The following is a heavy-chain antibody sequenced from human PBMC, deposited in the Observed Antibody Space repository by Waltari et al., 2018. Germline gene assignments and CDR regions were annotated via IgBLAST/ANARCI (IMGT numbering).Heavy chain of an antibody. J-gene: IGHJ4*02. D-gene: IGHD3-16*01. CDR2: INADNGSR. Sequence: QVQLVQSGAEVKKPGASVTIYCQASGFTFTNFAIHWVRQAPGQRPEWRGWINADNGSRKDSQKFQDRVTITRDTSANTASLALSSLRSEDSATYFCARGPLGGFHAGDYFDHWGQGTLVTVSS. CDR1: GFTFTNFA. CDR3: ARGPLGGFHAGDYFDH. V-gene: IGHV1-3*01.